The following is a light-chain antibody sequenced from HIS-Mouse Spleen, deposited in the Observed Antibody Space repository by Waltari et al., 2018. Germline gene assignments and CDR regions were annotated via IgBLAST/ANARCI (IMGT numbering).Light chain of an antibody. J-gene: IGKJ4*01. V-gene: IGKV3-20*01. CDR3: QQYGSSRT. CDR1: QSVSSRY. CDR2: GAS. Sequence: EIVLTQSPGTMSFSPGDRATLSCRASQSVSSRYVAWYQQKPGQAPGLLIYGASRRATCISDRFSGSGSGTDFTLTISRLEPEDFAVYYCQQYGSSRTFGGGTKLEIK.